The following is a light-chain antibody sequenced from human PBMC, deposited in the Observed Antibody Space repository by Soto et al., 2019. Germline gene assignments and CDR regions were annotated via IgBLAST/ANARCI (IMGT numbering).Light chain of an antibody. V-gene: IGKV3-20*01. CDR3: QQYGSSPLIT. J-gene: IGKJ5*01. CDR2: GVS. CDR1: QSVSSN. Sequence: EIVMTLSPATLSVSTGERDTLSCRASQSVSSNLAWYQQKPGQAPRLLIYGVSSRATGIPDRFSGSGSGTDFTLTISRLEPEDFAVYHCQQYGSSPLITFGQVTLLEI.